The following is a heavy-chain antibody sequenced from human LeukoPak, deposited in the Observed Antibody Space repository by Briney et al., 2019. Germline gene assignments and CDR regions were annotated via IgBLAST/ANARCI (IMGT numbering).Heavy chain of an antibody. Sequence: SQTLSLICTVSGGSISSGGYYWSWIRQPPGKGLEWIGYIYHSGSTYYNPSLKSRVTISVDRSKNQFSLKLSSVTAADTAVYYCARADGSGSQFDYWGQGTLVTVSS. CDR1: GGSISSGGYY. J-gene: IGHJ4*02. CDR2: IYHSGST. D-gene: IGHD3-10*01. V-gene: IGHV4-30-2*01. CDR3: ARADGSGSQFDY.